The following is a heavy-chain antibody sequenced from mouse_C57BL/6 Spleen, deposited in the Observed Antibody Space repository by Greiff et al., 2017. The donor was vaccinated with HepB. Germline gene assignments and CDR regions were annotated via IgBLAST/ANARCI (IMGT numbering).Heavy chain of an antibody. CDR2: ISNGGGST. CDR1: GFTFSDYY. CDR3: ARRDYDYDYFDY. D-gene: IGHD2-4*01. J-gene: IGHJ2*01. V-gene: IGHV5-12*01. Sequence: EVMLVESGGGLVQPGGSLKLSCAASGFTFSDYYMYWVRQTPEKRLEWVAYISNGGGSTYYPDTVKGRFTISRDNAKNTLYLQMSRLKSEDTAMYYCARRDYDYDYFDYWGQGTTLTVSS.